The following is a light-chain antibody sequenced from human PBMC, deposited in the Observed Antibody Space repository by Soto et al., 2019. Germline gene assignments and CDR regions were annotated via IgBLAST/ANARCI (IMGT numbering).Light chain of an antibody. CDR3: ASWDDSLKDWV. V-gene: IGLV1-44*01. CDR1: SSNIGRNT. J-gene: IGLJ3*02. CDR2: SNY. Sequence: QSVLTQPPSASGTPGQRVTISCSGSSSNIGRNTVNWYQHLAGTAPKLLIYSNYQRPSGVPDRFSGSKSGTSASLAIIGLQSEDEADYYCASWDDSLKDWVFGGGTKLTVL.